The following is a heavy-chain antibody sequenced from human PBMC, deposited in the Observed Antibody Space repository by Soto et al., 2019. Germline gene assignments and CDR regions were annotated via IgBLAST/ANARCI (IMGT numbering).Heavy chain of an antibody. V-gene: IGHV1-2*04. CDR2: INPNSGGT. Sequence: ASVKVSCKASGYTFTGYYMHWVRQAPGQGLEWMGLINPNSGGTNYAQKFQGWVTMTRDTSISTAYIELSRLRSDDTAVYYCAREAYCSSTSCYGPYYYGMDVWGQGTTVTVSS. J-gene: IGHJ6*02. D-gene: IGHD2-2*01. CDR3: AREAYCSSTSCYGPYYYGMDV. CDR1: GYTFTGYY.